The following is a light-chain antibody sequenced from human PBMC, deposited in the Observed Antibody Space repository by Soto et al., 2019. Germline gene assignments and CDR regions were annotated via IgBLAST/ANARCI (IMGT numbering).Light chain of an antibody. V-gene: IGLV2-14*01. J-gene: IGLJ3*02. CDR2: QVS. Sequence: QSALTQPASVSGSPVQSIIISCSGTSSDIGAYDYVSWYQQYPGKVPKLMIYQVSNRPSGVSDRSSGSKSGNTASLTISGLQAEDEADYYCSSFTGTYTRVFGGGTKLTVL. CDR3: SSFTGTYTRV. CDR1: SSDIGAYDY.